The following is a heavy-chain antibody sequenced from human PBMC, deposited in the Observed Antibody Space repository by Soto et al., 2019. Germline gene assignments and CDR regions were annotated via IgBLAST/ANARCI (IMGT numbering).Heavy chain of an antibody. D-gene: IGHD3-10*01. CDR1: GDSVSSNSAA. J-gene: IGHJ6*02. V-gene: IGHV6-1*01. CDR3: ARVYYGAGSYSNLSPPSYPYLGMDV. CDR2: TYYRSKWYN. Sequence: SQTLSLTCAISGDSVSSNSAAWNWIRQSPSRGLEWLGRTYYRSKWYNDYAVSVKSRITINPDTSKNQFSLQLNSVTPEDTAVYYCARVYYGAGSYSNLSPPSYPYLGMDVGGQGPTVTVPS.